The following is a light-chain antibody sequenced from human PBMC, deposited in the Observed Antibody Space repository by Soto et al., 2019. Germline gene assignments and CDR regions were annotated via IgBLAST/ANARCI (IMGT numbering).Light chain of an antibody. V-gene: IGLV1-51*01. CDR1: NSNIGNKY. CDR3: GSWDSRLSVVV. J-gene: IGLJ3*02. CDR2: DNY. Sequence: QSVLTQPTSLSAAPGQKVTISCSGSNSNIGNKYVSWYQLLPGAAPKLLIYDNYKRPSGIPDRFSGSQSGTSATLGITGLQTGDEADYYCGSWDSRLSVVVFGGGTKLTVL.